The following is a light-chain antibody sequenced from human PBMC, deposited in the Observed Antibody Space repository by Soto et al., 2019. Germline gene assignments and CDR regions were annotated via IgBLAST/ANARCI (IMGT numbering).Light chain of an antibody. CDR1: QSVSSSY. J-gene: IGKJ1*01. Sequence: ETVLTPSPGTLSLSQGERATLSCRASQSVSSSYLAWYQQKPGQAPRLLIYGASNRATGIPDRFSGSGSGTDFTLTISRLEPEDFAVYYCQQYGSSLWTFGQGTKVDIK. CDR3: QQYGSSLWT. V-gene: IGKV3-20*01. CDR2: GAS.